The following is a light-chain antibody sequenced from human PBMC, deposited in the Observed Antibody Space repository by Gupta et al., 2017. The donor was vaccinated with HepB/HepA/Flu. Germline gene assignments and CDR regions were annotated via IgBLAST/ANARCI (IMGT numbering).Light chain of an antibody. CDR3: CSFGGSNKVI. Sequence: SALTPPAPVSGSPGPSITISCTGTSSDIGTYNLVSWYQQHPGKAPKLIIYDVNKRPSGVSNRGSGSKSGNTASLTISGLQAEDEADYYCCSFGGSNKVIFGGGTKLTVL. J-gene: IGLJ2*01. CDR1: SSDIGTYNL. V-gene: IGLV2-23*02. CDR2: DVN.